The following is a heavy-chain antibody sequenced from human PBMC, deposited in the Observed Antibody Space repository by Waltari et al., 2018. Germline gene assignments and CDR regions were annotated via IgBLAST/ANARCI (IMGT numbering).Heavy chain of an antibody. J-gene: IGHJ4*02. V-gene: IGHV4-30-4*08. CDR1: GGSISSGDYY. D-gene: IGHD3-3*01. CDR2: IYYSGST. CDR3: ARVSERIFGVVIDLYFDY. Sequence: QVQLQESGPGLVKPSQTLSLTCTVSGGSISSGDYYWSWIRQPPGKGLEWIGYIYYSGSTYYHPSLKSRVTISVDTSKNQFSLKLSSVTAADTAVYYCARVSERIFGVVIDLYFDYWGQGTLVTVSS.